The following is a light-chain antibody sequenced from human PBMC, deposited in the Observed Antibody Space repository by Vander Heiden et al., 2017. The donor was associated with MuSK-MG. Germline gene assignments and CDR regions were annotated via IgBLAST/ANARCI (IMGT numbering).Light chain of an antibody. V-gene: IGKV3-11*01. CDR3: QQRCSSPAT. J-gene: IGKJ4*01. Sequence: EFVLTQSPATLSLSPGERATLSCRASQSVSSDLAWYQQKPGQAPRLLIYGASSRATGIPDRFSGSGSGTDFTLTISRLEPEDFAVYHCQQRCSSPATFGRGTKVEIK. CDR1: QSVSSD. CDR2: GAS.